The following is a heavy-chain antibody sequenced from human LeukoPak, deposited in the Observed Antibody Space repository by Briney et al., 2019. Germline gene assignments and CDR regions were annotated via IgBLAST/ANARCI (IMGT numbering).Heavy chain of an antibody. CDR2: ISGSGDTI. J-gene: IGHJ6*03. CDR3: ARERGYDGDLYYYYYMDV. CDR1: GFTFSIYA. V-gene: IGHV3-23*01. Sequence: GGSLRLSCAASGFTFSIYAMTWVRQAPGKGLEWVSTISGSGDTIYYADSVKGRFTISRDNSKNTLYVQMNSLRAEDTAVYYCARERGYDGDLYYYYYMDVWGKGTTVTISS. D-gene: IGHD4-17*01.